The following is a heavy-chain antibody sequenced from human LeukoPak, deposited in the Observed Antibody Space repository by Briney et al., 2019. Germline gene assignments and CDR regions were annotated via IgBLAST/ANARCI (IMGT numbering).Heavy chain of an antibody. V-gene: IGHV4-59*01. CDR1: GGSISSYY. Sequence: SETLSLTCTVSGGSISSYYWSWIRQPPGKGLEWIGYIYYSGSTNYNPSLKSRVTISVDTSKNQFSLKLSSVTAADTAVYYCARDRVEMATIHYFDYWGQETLVTVSS. CDR3: ARDRVEMATIHYFDY. J-gene: IGHJ4*02. CDR2: IYYSGST. D-gene: IGHD5-24*01.